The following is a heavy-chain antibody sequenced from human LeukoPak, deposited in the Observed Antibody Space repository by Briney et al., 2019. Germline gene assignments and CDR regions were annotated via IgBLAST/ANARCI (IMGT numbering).Heavy chain of an antibody. J-gene: IGHJ4*02. CDR2: IYYSGST. D-gene: IGHD2-21*02. CDR1: GGSISSSSYY. CDR3: ARHQLGDSSFGY. Sequence: PSETLSLTCTVSGGSISSSSYYWGWIRQPPGKGLEWIGSIYYSGSTYYNPSLKSRVTISVDTSKNQFSLKLSSVTAADTAVYYCARHQLGDSSFGYWGQGTLVTVSS. V-gene: IGHV4-39*01.